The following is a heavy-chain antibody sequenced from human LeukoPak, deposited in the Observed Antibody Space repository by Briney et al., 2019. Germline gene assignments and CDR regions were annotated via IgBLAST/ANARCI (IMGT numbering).Heavy chain of an antibody. CDR3: AKEYGYTYGEFDY. Sequence: GGSLRLSCAASGFTFRTSGMSWVRQAPGKGLEWVSAISGSGVSTYYADSVKGWFTISRDNSKNTLYLEMISLRAEDTAVYYCAKEYGYTYGEFDYWGQGTLVTVSS. V-gene: IGHV3-23*01. J-gene: IGHJ4*02. CDR1: GFTFRTSG. D-gene: IGHD5-18*01. CDR2: ISGSGVST.